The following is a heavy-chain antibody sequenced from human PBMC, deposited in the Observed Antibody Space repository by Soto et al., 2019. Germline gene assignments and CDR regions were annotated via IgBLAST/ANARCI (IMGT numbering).Heavy chain of an antibody. CDR1: GYTFTSYG. CDR2: ISAYNGNT. J-gene: IGHJ6*02. CDR3: ARGVYSYGSDPYYYGMDV. D-gene: IGHD5-18*01. Sequence: VASVKVSCKSSGYTFTSYGISWVRQAPGQGLAWMGWISAYNGNTNYAQKLQGRVTMTTDTSTSTAYMELRSLRADDTAVYYCARGVYSYGSDPYYYGMDVWGQGTTVTVSS. V-gene: IGHV1-18*04.